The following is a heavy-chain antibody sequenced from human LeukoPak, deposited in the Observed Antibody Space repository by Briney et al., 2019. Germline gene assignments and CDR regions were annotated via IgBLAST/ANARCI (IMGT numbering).Heavy chain of an antibody. V-gene: IGHV3-9*01. Sequence: GGSLRLSCAASGFTFDDYAMHWVRQAPGKGLEWVSGISWNSGSIGYADSVKGRFTISRDNAKNSRYLQMNSLRAADTALYYCAKDSSGHFEIDYWGQGTLVTVSS. CDR2: ISWNSGSI. CDR3: AKDSSGHFEIDY. J-gene: IGHJ4*02. D-gene: IGHD2/OR15-2a*01. CDR1: GFTFDDYA.